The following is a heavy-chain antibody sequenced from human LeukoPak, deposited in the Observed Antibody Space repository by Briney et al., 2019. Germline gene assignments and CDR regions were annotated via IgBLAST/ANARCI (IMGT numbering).Heavy chain of an antibody. CDR2: ISTSSLYI. J-gene: IGHJ4*02. CDR3: ASEHSGIYYRPFDY. V-gene: IGHV3-21*01. D-gene: IGHD1-26*01. Sequence: PGGSLRLSCAASGFSFSSHNMNWLRQAPGKGLEWVSSISTSSLYIFYADSVKGRFPISRDNAKNSLYLQMNSLRAEDTAVYYCASEHSGIYYRPFDYWGQGTLVTVSS. CDR1: GFSFSSHN.